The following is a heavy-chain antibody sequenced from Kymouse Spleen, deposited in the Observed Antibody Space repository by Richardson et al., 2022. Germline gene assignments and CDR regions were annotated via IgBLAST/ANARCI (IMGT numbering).Heavy chain of an antibody. Sequence: QLQLQESGPGLVKPSETLSLTCTVSGGSISSSSYYWGWIRQPPGKGLEWIGSIYYSGSTYYNPSLKSRVTISVDTSKNQFSLKLSSVTAADTAVYYCARQDIVVVPAAGDYYYYGMDVWGQGTTVTVSS. CDR1: GGSISSSSYY. V-gene: IGHV4-39*01. CDR2: IYYSGST. CDR3: ARQDIVVVPAAGDYYYYGMDV. D-gene: IGHD2-2*02. J-gene: IGHJ6*02.